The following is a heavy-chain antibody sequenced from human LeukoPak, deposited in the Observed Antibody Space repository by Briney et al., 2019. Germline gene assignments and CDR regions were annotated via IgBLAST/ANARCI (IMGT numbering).Heavy chain of an antibody. Sequence: PGGSLRLSCAASGFTFSDYYMSWIRQAPGKGLEWVSYISSTGSSIYYTDSVKGRFTISRDNAKNSPYLQMNSLRAEDTAVYYCARDRTTVTTRSRYFDYWGQGTLVTVSS. CDR2: ISSTGSSI. CDR3: ARDRTTVTTRSRYFDY. V-gene: IGHV3-11*04. J-gene: IGHJ4*02. D-gene: IGHD4-17*01. CDR1: GFTFSDYY.